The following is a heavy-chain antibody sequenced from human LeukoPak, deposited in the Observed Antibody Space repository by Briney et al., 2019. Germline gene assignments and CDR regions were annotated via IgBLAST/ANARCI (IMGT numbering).Heavy chain of an antibody. J-gene: IGHJ6*02. CDR2: IKSNTDGGTT. CDR1: GFSFSNTW. V-gene: IGHV3-15*07. Sequence: NPGGSLRLSCAASGFSFSNTWMNWVRQAPGKGLEWVGRIKSNTDGGTTDYAAPVKGRFSFSRDDSKNTLYLQMNSLKTEDTAVYYCTTDPWHGMDIWGQGTTVTVSS. CDR3: TTDPWHGMDI.